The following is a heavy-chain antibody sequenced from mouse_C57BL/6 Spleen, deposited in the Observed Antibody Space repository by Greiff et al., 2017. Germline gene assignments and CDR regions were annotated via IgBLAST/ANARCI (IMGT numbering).Heavy chain of an antibody. V-gene: IGHV1-62-2*01. CDR2: FYPGSGSI. Sequence: VKLMESGAELVKPGASVKLSCKASGYTFTEYTIHWVKQRSGQGLEWIGWFYPGSGSIKYNEKFKDKATLTADKSSSTVYMELSRLTSADSAVYFCARHEEGLERFAYWGQGTLVTVSA. CDR3: ARHEEGLERFAY. J-gene: IGHJ3*01. CDR1: GYTFTEYT.